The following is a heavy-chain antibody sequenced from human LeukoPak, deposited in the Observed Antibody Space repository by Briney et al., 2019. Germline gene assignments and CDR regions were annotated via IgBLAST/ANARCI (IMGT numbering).Heavy chain of an antibody. CDR1: GFNFSRYG. V-gene: IGHV3-30*05. D-gene: IGHD3-3*01. J-gene: IGHJ4*02. Sequence: PGGPLRLSCAASGFNFSRYGMHGIREAPGKGLEGVAGTSYDGRDKYYADSVKGRFIISRDNSKNSLYLQMSSLRVEDTAVFYCVGGFSYYEYWGPGTLVTVSS. CDR2: TSYDGRDK. CDR3: VGGFSYYEY.